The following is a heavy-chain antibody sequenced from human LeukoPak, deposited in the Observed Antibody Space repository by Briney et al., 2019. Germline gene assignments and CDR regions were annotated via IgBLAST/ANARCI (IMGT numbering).Heavy chain of an antibody. J-gene: IGHJ4*02. CDR3: ASLYSSGYYYFDY. Sequence: GGSLRLSCAASGFTFSSYWMHWVRQAPVKGLVWVSRINSDGSSTSYADSVKGRFTISRDNAKNTLYLQMNSLRGEDAAVYYCASLYSSGYYYFDYWGQGTLVTVSS. CDR1: GFTFSSYW. D-gene: IGHD3-22*01. CDR2: INSDGSST. V-gene: IGHV3-74*01.